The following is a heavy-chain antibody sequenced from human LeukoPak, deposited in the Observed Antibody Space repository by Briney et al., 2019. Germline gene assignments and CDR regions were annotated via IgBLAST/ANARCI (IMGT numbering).Heavy chain of an antibody. CDR3: ATQPPGYFPYMDV. V-gene: IGHV1-58*02. D-gene: IGHD1-26*01. CDR2: VVVGSGKT. CDR1: GITFSTSA. J-gene: IGHJ6*03. Sequence: SVKVSCKASGITFSTSAIQWARQARGQRLEWIGWVVVGSGKTKYAQKFQERVTITTDMSTSTVYMDLRALRYDDTAVYFCATQPPGYFPYMDVWGKGTTITVSS.